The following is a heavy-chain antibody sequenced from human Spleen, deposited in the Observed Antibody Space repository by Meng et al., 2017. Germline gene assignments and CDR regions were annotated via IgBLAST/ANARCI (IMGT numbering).Heavy chain of an antibody. V-gene: IGHV3-30*04. CDR3: ARELTMVRGGFDAFDI. CDR1: GFTFSSYA. CDR2: ISYDGSNK. Sequence: GESLKISCAASGFTFSSYAMHWVRQAPGKGLEWVAVISYDGSNKYYADSVKGRFTISRDNSKNTLDLQMNSLRAEDTAVYYCARELTMVRGGFDAFDIWGQGTMVTVSS. J-gene: IGHJ3*02. D-gene: IGHD3-10*01.